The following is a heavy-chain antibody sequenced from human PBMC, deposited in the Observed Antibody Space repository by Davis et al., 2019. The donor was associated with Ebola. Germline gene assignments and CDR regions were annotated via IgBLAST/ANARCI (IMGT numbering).Heavy chain of an antibody. Sequence: ASVKVSCKASGYTFTSYDINWVRQATGQGLEWMGWMNPNSGNTGYAQKFQGRVTMTRNTSISTAYMELSSLRSEDTAVYYCATGHCSSTSCFPPPYGMDVWGQGTTVTVSS. V-gene: IGHV1-8*01. CDR1: GYTFTSYD. J-gene: IGHJ6*02. CDR3: ATGHCSSTSCFPPPYGMDV. CDR2: MNPNSGNT. D-gene: IGHD2-2*01.